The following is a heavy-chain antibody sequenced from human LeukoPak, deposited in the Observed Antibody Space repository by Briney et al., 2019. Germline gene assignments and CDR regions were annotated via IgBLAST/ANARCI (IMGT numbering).Heavy chain of an antibody. Sequence: GRSLRLSCAAAGFTFSSYAMHWVRQAPGKGLEWVAVISYDGSNKYYADSVKGRFTISRDNSKNTLYLQMNSLRAEDTAVYYCARDRSGGSSHAPWFDPWGQGTLVTVSS. CDR3: ARDRSGGSSHAPWFDP. V-gene: IGHV3-30*04. CDR1: GFTFSSYA. J-gene: IGHJ5*02. CDR2: ISYDGSNK. D-gene: IGHD6-19*01.